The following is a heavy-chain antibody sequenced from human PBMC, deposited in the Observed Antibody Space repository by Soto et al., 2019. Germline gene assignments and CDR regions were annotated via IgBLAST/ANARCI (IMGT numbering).Heavy chain of an antibody. V-gene: IGHV3-48*01. D-gene: IGHD2-2*01. Sequence: GGSLGLSCAASGFTFSGYSMNWVRQAPGKGLEWVSYISSSSSTIYYADAVKGRFTISRDNAKNSLYLQMNSLRAEDTAVYYCARVLLPAAMWYYGMDVWGQGTTVNVFS. CDR3: ARVLLPAAMWYYGMDV. J-gene: IGHJ6*01. CDR1: GFTFSGYS. CDR2: ISSSSSTI.